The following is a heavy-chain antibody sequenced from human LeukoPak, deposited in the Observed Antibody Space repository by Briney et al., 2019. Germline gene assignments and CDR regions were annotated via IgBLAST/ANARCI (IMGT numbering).Heavy chain of an antibody. V-gene: IGHV3-74*01. CDR3: AKGGYCSSTSCYLDY. CDR2: INTDGSGT. Sequence: GGSLRLSCAASGFTFSSHWMHWVRQAPGKGLVWVSRINTDGSGTDYADSVKGRFTISRDNAKNSLYLQMNSLRAEDMALYYCAKGGYCSSTSCYLDYWGQGTLVTVSS. D-gene: IGHD2-2*01. CDR1: GFTFSSHW. J-gene: IGHJ4*02.